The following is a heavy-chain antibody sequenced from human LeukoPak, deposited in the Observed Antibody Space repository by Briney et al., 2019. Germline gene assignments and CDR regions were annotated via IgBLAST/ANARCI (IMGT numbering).Heavy chain of an antibody. CDR2: ISGDSTYI. V-gene: IGHV3-21*01. J-gene: IGHJ4*02. Sequence: PGGSLRLSCAASGFTFASYSMNWVRQAPGKGLKWVSSISGDSTYIYNAGSVKGRFTISRDNAQASLYLQMISLRADDTAVYYCARVSGRLERQSDLDYWGQGTLVIVSS. D-gene: IGHD1-1*01. CDR3: ARVSGRLERQSDLDY. CDR1: GFTFASYS.